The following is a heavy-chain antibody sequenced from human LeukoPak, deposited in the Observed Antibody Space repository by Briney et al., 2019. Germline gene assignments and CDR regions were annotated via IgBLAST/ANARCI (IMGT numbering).Heavy chain of an antibody. Sequence: GESRKFSCKGSGYSFTSYWIGWVRQMPGKGLEWMGIIYPGDSDTRYSPSSQGQVTISADKSISTAYLQWSSLKASDTAMYYCARHVGGYYYDSSGYEWGQGTLVPVSS. J-gene: IGHJ4*02. CDR1: GYSFTSYW. V-gene: IGHV5-51*01. CDR3: ARHVGGYYYDSSGYE. D-gene: IGHD3-22*01. CDR2: IYPGDSDT.